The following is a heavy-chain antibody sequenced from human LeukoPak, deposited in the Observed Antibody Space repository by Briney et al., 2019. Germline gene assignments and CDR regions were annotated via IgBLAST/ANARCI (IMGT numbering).Heavy chain of an antibody. Sequence: GESLKISCKGSGYSFTTYWIAWVRRMPGKGLEWMGIIYPGDSDTRYSPSFQGQVTISADKSISTAYLQWSSLKASDTAMYYCARRLGYSSSWYNRGWFDPWGQGTLVTVSS. CDR1: GYSFTTYW. CDR2: IYPGDSDT. V-gene: IGHV5-51*01. CDR3: ARRLGYSSSWYNRGWFDP. D-gene: IGHD6-13*01. J-gene: IGHJ5*02.